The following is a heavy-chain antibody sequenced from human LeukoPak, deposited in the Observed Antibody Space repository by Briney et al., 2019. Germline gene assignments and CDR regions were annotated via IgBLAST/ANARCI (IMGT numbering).Heavy chain of an antibody. V-gene: IGHV4-4*07. CDR2: IYTRGSA. CDR3: AKNPYYDYVWGSYRTNWFDP. J-gene: IGHJ5*02. CDR1: GGSISSYY. D-gene: IGHD3-16*02. Sequence: NPSETLSLTCTVSGGSISSYYWSWIRQPAGQGLKWIGLIYTRGSANYNPSLKSRVTISLDSSKNHFSLKLSSVTAADTAVYYCAKNPYYDYVWGSYRTNWFDPWGQGTLVTVSS.